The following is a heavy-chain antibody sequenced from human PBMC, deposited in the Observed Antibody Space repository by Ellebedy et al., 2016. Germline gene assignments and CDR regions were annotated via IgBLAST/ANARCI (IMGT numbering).Heavy chain of an antibody. V-gene: IGHV4-59*12. D-gene: IGHD2-15*01. CDR1: GGSISSYY. CDR2: IYYSGST. CDR3: ATLQEVVVAADY. J-gene: IGHJ4*02. Sequence: SETLSLTCTVSGGSISSYYWSWIRQPPGKGLGWIGYIYYSGSTNYNPSLKSRVTISVDTSKNQFSLKLSSVTAADTAVYYCATLQEVVVAADYWGQGTLVTVSS.